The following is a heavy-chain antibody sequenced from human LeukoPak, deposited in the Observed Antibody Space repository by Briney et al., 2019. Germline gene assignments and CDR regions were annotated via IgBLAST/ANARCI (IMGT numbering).Heavy chain of an antibody. Sequence: ASMKVSCKASGYTFSNYYIYWVRQAPGQGLEWMGVINPSGGPTNYAPQFQGRVTMTRDMSTSTVYMELSSLRSEDTAVYYCARDAEQRISSRGIYSYYYIDVWGKGTTVTVTS. V-gene: IGHV1-46*01. CDR1: GYTFSNYY. J-gene: IGHJ6*03. CDR2: INPSGGPT. D-gene: IGHD6-13*01. CDR3: ARDAEQRISSRGIYSYYYIDV.